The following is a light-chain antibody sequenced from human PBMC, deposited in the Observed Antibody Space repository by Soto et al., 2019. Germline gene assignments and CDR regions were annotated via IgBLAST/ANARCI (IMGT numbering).Light chain of an antibody. J-gene: IGKJ5*01. CDR3: QQYNNWPLT. V-gene: IGKV3-15*01. CDR2: GAS. CDR1: QSVGNN. Sequence: EIVMTQSPGTLSVSPGERVTLSCRASQSVGNNLAWHQQKPGQAPRLLIYGASTRATGFPARFSGSGSGTEFTLTISSLQSEDFAVYYCQQYNNWPLTFGQGTRLEIK.